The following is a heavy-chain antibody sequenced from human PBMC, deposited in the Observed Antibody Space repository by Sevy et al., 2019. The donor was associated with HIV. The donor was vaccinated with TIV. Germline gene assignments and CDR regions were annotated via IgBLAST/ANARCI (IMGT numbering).Heavy chain of an antibody. Sequence: SETLSLTCSVSGGSFSSSDHYWDWIRQPPGKGLEWIGSIYYSGSTYYNPSLKSRVTISVDTSKNQFSLKLSSVTAADTAVYYCARRDGYNLGYYYMDVWGKGTTVTVSS. CDR3: ARRDGYNLGYYYMDV. D-gene: IGHD5-12*01. CDR2: IYYSGST. CDR1: GGSFSSSDHY. J-gene: IGHJ6*03. V-gene: IGHV4-39*01.